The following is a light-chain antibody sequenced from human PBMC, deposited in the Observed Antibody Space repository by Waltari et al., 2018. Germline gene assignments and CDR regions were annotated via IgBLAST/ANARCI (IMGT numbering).Light chain of an antibody. V-gene: IGLV2-11*01. CDR2: DVI. CDR1: SSDVGGYNY. Sequence: QSALTQPRSVSGSPGQSVTISCTGTSSDVGGYNYVSWYQPHPGKAPKLLIFDVIKRPSGVPDRFSGSKSGNTASLTISGRQAEDEADYYCCSYAGSYTVVFGGGTRLTVL. J-gene: IGLJ2*01. CDR3: CSYAGSYTVV.